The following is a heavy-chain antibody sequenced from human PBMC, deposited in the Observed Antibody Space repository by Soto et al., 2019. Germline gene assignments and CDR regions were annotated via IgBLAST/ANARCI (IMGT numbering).Heavy chain of an antibody. J-gene: IGHJ3*02. CDR1: GGSVSSGAYY. CDR3: ARARLRAVYAFDI. Sequence: QVQLQESDAGLVKASQTLSLTCTVSGGSVSSGAYYWTWIRQRPGKGLEWIGYIYYSGSTYYSPSLKCRLSISRDTAKNQFSLRLSSVTAADTAMYYCARARLRAVYAFDIWGQGTMVTVSS. D-gene: IGHD5-12*01. CDR2: IYYSGST. V-gene: IGHV4-31*03.